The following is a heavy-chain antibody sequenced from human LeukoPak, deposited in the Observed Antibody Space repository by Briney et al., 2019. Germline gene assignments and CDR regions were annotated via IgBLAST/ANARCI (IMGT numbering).Heavy chain of an antibody. Sequence: SVKVSCKASGGTFSSYAISWVPQAPGQGLELMGGIIPIFGTANYAQKFQGRVTITADESTSTAYMELSSLRSEDTAVYYCASKTVTIDAFDIWGQGTMVTVSS. CDR1: GGTFSSYA. CDR2: IIPIFGTA. V-gene: IGHV1-69*13. D-gene: IGHD4-17*01. CDR3: ASKTVTIDAFDI. J-gene: IGHJ3*02.